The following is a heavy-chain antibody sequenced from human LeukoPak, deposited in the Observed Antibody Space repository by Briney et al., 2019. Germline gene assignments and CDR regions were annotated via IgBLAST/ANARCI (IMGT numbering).Heavy chain of an antibody. CDR1: GYTFTGYY. D-gene: IGHD4-23*01. CDR3: ARSPVDYYYYGMDV. CDR2: INPNSGGT. Sequence: ASVKVSCKASGYTFTGYYMHWVRQAPGQGLEWMGRINPNSGGTNYAQKFQGRVTMTRDTSISTAYMKLSRLRSDDTAVYYCARSPVDYYYYGMDVWGQGTTVTVSS. V-gene: IGHV1-2*06. J-gene: IGHJ6*02.